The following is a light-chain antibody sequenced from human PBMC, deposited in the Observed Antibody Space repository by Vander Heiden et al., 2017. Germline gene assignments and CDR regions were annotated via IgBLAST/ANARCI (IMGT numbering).Light chain of an antibody. J-gene: IGLJ3*02. CDR2: RNN. V-gene: IGLV1-47*02. CDR1: SSNIGSNY. CDR3: ATWDDSLSGQV. Sequence: QSVLTQSASASGTPGQRVTISCSGRSSNIGSNYVYWYQHLPGTAPKLLIYRNNERPSGVPDRFSGSKSGTSASLAISGLRSEDEGAYYCATWDDSLSGQVFGGGTKLTVL.